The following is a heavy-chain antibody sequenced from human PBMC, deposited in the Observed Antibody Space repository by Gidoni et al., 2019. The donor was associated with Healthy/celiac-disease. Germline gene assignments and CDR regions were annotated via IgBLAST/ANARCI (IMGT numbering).Heavy chain of an antibody. D-gene: IGHD6-13*01. J-gene: IGHJ6*02. Sequence: QVQLVESGGGVVQPGRSLRLSCAASGFTFSSYGMHWVRQAPGQGLEWVAVIWYDGSNKYYADSVKGRFTISRDNSKNTLYLQMNSLRAEDTAVYYCARDVVAAAQGGYYYGMDVWGQGTTVTVSS. CDR1: GFTFSSYG. CDR3: ARDVVAAAQGGYYYGMDV. V-gene: IGHV3-33*01. CDR2: IWYDGSNK.